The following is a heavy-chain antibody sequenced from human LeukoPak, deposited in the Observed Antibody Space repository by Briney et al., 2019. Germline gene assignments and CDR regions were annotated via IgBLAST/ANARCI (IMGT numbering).Heavy chain of an antibody. V-gene: IGHV1-69*05. CDR1: GGTFSSYA. CDR3: ARFRYSSGWLSDY. CDR2: IIPIFGTA. J-gene: IGHJ4*02. D-gene: IGHD6-19*01. Sequence: EASVKVSCKGSGGTFSSYAISWVRQAPGQGLEWMGGIIPIFGTANYAQKFQGRVTMTTDTSTSTAYMELRSLRSDDTAVYYCARFRYSSGWLSDYWGQGTLVAVSS.